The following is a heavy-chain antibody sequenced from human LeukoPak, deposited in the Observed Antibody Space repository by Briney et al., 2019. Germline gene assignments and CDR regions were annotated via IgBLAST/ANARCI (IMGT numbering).Heavy chain of an antibody. J-gene: IGHJ4*02. CDR3: ARGGGATRIDY. Sequence: SETLSLTCSVSGDSIRSGTYYWSGIRQPGGKGLWWIGRIYTSESTRYNPYLKSRVTISVDTSKNQFSLKLTSVTAADTAVYYCARGGGATRIDYWGQGTLVTVSS. V-gene: IGHV4-61*02. D-gene: IGHD5-12*01. CDR2: IYTSEST. CDR1: GDSIRSGTYY.